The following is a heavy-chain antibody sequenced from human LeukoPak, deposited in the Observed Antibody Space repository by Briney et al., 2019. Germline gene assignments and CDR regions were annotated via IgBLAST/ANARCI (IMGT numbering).Heavy chain of an antibody. CDR2: IYHSGST. CDR3: ARANLEFPYYYMDV. CDR1: GYSISSGYY. J-gene: IGHJ6*03. V-gene: IGHV4-38-2*01. Sequence: KPSETLSLTCAVSGYSISSGYYWGWIRQPPGKGLEWIGSIYHSGSTYYNPSLKSRVTISVDTSKNQFSLKLSSVTAADTAVYYCARANLEFPYYYMDVWGKGTTVTVSS. D-gene: IGHD3-3*01.